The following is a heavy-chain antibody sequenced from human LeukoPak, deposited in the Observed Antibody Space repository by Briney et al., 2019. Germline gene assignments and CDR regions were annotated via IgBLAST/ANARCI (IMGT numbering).Heavy chain of an antibody. CDR1: GFNFNTYG. J-gene: IGHJ5*02. CDR2: IWHDGSDE. D-gene: IGHD2-8*01. CDR3: AGEVVRDVSGVDYTWLDP. Sequence: GGSLRLSCAASGFNFNTYGMHWVRQTPGKGLEWVAVIWHDGSDEYYADSVKGRITISRDNSKSLVYLQMDSLRDEDTAVYYCAGEVVRDVSGVDYTWLDPWGQGTLVFVS. V-gene: IGHV3-33*01.